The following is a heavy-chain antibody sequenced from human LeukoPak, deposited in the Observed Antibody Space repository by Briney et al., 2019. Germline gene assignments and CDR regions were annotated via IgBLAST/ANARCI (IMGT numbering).Heavy chain of an antibody. CDR2: ISAYNGDT. CDR3: VRDPSNTSGWKTWFDP. CDR1: GYTFTSHG. V-gene: IGHV1-18*01. Sequence: ASVKVSCKASGYTFTSHGISWVRQAPGQGLEWMGWISAYNGDTKYAQNLQGRVTMTTDTSTSTAYMELRSLRSDDTAVYYCVRDPSNTSGWKTWFDPWGQGTLVTVSS. D-gene: IGHD6-19*01. J-gene: IGHJ5*02.